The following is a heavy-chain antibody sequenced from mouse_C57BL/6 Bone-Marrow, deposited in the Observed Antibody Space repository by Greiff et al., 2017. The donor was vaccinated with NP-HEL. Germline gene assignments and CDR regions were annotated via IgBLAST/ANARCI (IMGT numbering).Heavy chain of an antibody. J-gene: IGHJ4*01. CDR2: IDPENGDT. V-gene: IGHV14-4*01. D-gene: IGHD2-2*01. CDR3: TTSLYGYDEGYAMDY. Sequence: VQLQQSGAELVRPGASVKLSCTASGFNIKDDYMHWVKQRPEQGLEWIGWIDPENGDTASASKFQGKATITADTSSNTAYLQLSSLTSEDTAVYYCTTSLYGYDEGYAMDYWGQGTSVTVSS. CDR1: GFNIKDDY.